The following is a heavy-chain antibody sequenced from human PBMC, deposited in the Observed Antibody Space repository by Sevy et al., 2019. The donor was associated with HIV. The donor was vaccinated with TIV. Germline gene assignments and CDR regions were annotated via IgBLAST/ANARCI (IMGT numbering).Heavy chain of an antibody. CDR2: IRSKFYGGTA. CDR1: GFTFSDYA. J-gene: IGHJ4*02. D-gene: IGHD5-18*01. Sequence: GGSLRLSCTASGFTFSDYAMTWVRQAPGKGLEWVSFIRSKFYGGTAEYAASVKGRFSISRDDSKNIAYLQMNSLKTDDTGVYYCIRDGRGDSRPFDYRGQGTLVTVSS. V-gene: IGHV3-49*04. CDR3: IRDGRGDSRPFDY.